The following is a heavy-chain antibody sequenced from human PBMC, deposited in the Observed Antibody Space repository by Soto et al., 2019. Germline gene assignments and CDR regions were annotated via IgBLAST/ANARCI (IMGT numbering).Heavy chain of an antibody. CDR2: IDWDDDR. V-gene: IGHV2-70*11. D-gene: IGHD6-19*01. J-gene: IGHJ4*02. Sequence: SGPTLVNPTQTLTLTCTFSGFSLSTSGMCVSWIRQPPGKALEWLARIDWDDDRYYSTSLKTRLTISKDTSKNQVVLTMTNMDPVDTATYYCARIPKYGKGWYYFDYWGQGTLVTVSS. CDR1: GFSLSTSGMC. CDR3: ARIPKYGKGWYYFDY.